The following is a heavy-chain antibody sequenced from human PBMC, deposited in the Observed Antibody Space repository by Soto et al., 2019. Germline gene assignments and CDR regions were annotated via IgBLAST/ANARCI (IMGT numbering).Heavy chain of an antibody. J-gene: IGHJ4*02. CDR2: IYWDDDK. V-gene: IGHV2-5*02. CDR3: AHIVVAGLGYYFDY. D-gene: IGHD6-19*01. CDR1: GFSLSSTRMA. Sequence: QITLKESGPTLVKPPQTLTLTCTFSGFSLSSTRMAVGWIRQPPGKAREWLALIYWDDDKRYSPFLKGRLTITKDTSKNQVVLTMSNMDPVDTARYYCAHIVVAGLGYYFDYWGQGTLVTVSS.